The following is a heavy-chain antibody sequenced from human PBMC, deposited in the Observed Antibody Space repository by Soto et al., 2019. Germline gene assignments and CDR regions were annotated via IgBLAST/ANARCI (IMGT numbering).Heavy chain of an antibody. CDR2: IYYSGST. J-gene: IGHJ6*02. Sequence: QVQLQESGPGLVKPSETLSLTCTVSGGSISSYYWSWIRQPPGKGLEWIGYIYYSGSTNYNPSLKSRVTISVDTSKNQFSLKLSSVTAADTAVYYCARAYCSSTSCPLDVWGQGTTVTVSS. CDR3: ARAYCSSTSCPLDV. V-gene: IGHV4-59*01. CDR1: GGSISSYY. D-gene: IGHD2-2*01.